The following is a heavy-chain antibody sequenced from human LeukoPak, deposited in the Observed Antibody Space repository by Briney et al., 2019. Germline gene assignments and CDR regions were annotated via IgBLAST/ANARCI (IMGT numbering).Heavy chain of an antibody. Sequence: SVKVSCKASGGTFSSYATSWVRQAPGQGLEWMGRIIPILGIANYAQKFQGRVTITADKSTSTAYMELSSLRSEDTAVYYCARERADGYGMDVWGQGTTVTVSS. CDR3: ARERADGYGMDV. V-gene: IGHV1-69*04. CDR1: GGTFSSYA. J-gene: IGHJ6*02. CDR2: IIPILGIA.